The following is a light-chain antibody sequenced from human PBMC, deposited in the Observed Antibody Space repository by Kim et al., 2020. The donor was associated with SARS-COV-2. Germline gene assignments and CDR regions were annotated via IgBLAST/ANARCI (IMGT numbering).Light chain of an antibody. CDR3: QQYNSYSSLT. Sequence: DIQMTQSPSTLSASVGDRVTITCRASQSISYWLAWFQQKPGKAPKLLIYKASSLESGVPSRFSGSGSGTDFTLTISSLQPDDFATYYCQQYNSYSSLTFGQGTKVDIK. CDR2: KAS. CDR1: QSISYW. V-gene: IGKV1-5*03. J-gene: IGKJ1*01.